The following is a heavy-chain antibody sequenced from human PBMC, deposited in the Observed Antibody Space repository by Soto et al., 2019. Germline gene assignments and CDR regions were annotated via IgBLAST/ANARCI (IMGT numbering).Heavy chain of an antibody. D-gene: IGHD3-22*01. CDR2: INAGSGNT. V-gene: IGHV1-3*01. Sequence: AASVKVSCKASGYTFINHTIHWVRQAPGQSLEWMGGINAGSGNTKYSDILQGRVTITRDTSATTAYMELSTLRSEDTAVYYCARGHSRSGNWFDPWGQGTLVTVSS. CDR1: GYTFINHT. J-gene: IGHJ5*02. CDR3: ARGHSRSGNWFDP.